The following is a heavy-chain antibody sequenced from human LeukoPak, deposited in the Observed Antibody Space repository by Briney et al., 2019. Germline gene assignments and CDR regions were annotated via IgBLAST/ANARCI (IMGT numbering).Heavy chain of an antibody. CDR3: ANFPMTTVTTLDY. D-gene: IGHD4-17*01. CDR2: ISGSGGST. J-gene: IGHJ4*02. Sequence: GGSLRLSCAASGFTFSSYAMSWVRQAPGKGLEWVSAISGSGGSTYYADSVRGRFTISRDNSKNTLYLQMNSLRAEDTAVYYCANFPMTTVTTLDYWGQGTLVTVSS. V-gene: IGHV3-23*01. CDR1: GFTFSSYA.